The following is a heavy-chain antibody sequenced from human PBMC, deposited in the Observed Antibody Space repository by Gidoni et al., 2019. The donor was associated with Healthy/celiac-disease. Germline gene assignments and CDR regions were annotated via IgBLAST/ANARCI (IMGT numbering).Heavy chain of an antibody. CDR2: ISYDGSNK. J-gene: IGHJ1*01. Sequence: QVQRVEPGGGGVEPVRSLRVSWAASGSTFRTYALHWVRQDPGKGLGWGAVISYDGSNKYYADSVKCRFTISRDNSKNTLYLQRNSLRAEDTAVYYCAIDGSPPNYYDSSGVYFQHWGQGTLVTVSS. D-gene: IGHD3-22*01. V-gene: IGHV3-30*03. CDR1: GSTFRTYA. CDR3: AIDGSPPNYYDSSGVYFQH.